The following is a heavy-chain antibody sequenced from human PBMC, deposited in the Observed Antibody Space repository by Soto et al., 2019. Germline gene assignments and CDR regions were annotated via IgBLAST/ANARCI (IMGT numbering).Heavy chain of an antibody. CDR2: IYYSGST. J-gene: IGHJ5*02. D-gene: IGHD3-3*01. CDR1: GGSISSSSYY. Sequence: PSETLSLTCTVSGGSISSSSYYWGWIRQPPGKGLEWIGSIYYSGSTYYNPSLKSRVTISVDTSKNQFSLKLSSVTAADTAVYYCARKNDFWSGRRNYWFDPWGQGTLVTVPQ. V-gene: IGHV4-39*01. CDR3: ARKNDFWSGRRNYWFDP.